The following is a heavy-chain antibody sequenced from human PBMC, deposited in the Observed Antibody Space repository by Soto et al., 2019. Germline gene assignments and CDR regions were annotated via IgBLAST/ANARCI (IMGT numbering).Heavy chain of an antibody. D-gene: IGHD6-6*01. J-gene: IGHJ4*02. V-gene: IGHV3-21*01. Sequence: PVGSLRLSCAAAGFTFSAFGMHWVRQAPGKGLEWVSYISGSNNYIYYADSVKGRFTISRDNAKNSLFLQMNSLRTEDMAIYYCARELSSSSGSFAYWGPGTLVTVSS. CDR2: ISGSNNYI. CDR3: ARELSSSSGSFAY. CDR1: GFTFSAFG.